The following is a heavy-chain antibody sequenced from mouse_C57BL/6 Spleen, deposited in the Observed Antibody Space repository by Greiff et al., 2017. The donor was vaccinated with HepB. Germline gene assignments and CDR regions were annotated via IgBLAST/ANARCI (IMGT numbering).Heavy chain of an antibody. D-gene: IGHD2-3*01. CDR1: GFTFSSYA. J-gene: IGHJ2*01. CDR2: ISDGGSYT. V-gene: IGHV5-4*01. Sequence: DVMLVESGGGLVKPGGSLKLSCAASGFTFSSYAMSWVRQTPEKRLEWVATISDGGSYTYYPDNVKGRFTISRDNAKNNLYLQMSHLKSEDTAMYYCAREYGYYEFDYWGQGTTLTVSS. CDR3: AREYGYYEFDY.